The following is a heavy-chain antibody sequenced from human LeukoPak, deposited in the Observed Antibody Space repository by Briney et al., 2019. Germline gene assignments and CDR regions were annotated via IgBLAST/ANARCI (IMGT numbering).Heavy chain of an antibody. CDR2: IYSRGST. J-gene: IGHJ5*02. CDR3: ARDYYGP. Sequence: GGSLRLSCAASGFTFSNNYMRWVRQAPGKGLEGGSSIYSRGSTSYVDSVKGRFTISRDNSKNTLFLQMNSLRVEDTAVYYCARDYYGPWGQGTLVAVSS. V-gene: IGHV3-66*03. D-gene: IGHD3-22*01. CDR1: GFTFSNNY.